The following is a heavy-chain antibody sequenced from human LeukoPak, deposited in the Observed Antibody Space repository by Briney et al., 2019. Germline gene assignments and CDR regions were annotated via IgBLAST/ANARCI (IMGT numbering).Heavy chain of an antibody. D-gene: IGHD5-12*01. CDR1: GGSISSYY. J-gene: IGHJ6*02. CDR3: ARDRNSGYDLYYYYGMDV. V-gene: IGHV4-59*01. CDR2: IYYSGST. Sequence: SETLSLTCTVSGGSISSYYWSWIRQPPGKGLEWIGYIYYSGSTNYNPSLKSRVTISVDTSKNQFSLKLSSVTAADTAVYYCARDRNSGYDLYYYYGMDVWDQGTTVTVSS.